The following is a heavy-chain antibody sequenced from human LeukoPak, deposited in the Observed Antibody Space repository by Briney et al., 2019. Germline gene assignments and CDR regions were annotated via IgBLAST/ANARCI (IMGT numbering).Heavy chain of an antibody. CDR2: VIPIFGTP. CDR1: GGTFSSYA. Sequence: GSSVKVSCKASGGTFSSYAIAWVRQAPGQGLEWMGGVIPIFGTPNYAQQFQGRVTMTRDTSISTAYVELSRLRSDDTAVYYYARGGDCSSTSCYTSWFDPWGQGTLVTVSS. CDR3: ARGGDCSSTSCYTSWFDP. V-gene: IGHV1-69*05. D-gene: IGHD2-2*02. J-gene: IGHJ5*02.